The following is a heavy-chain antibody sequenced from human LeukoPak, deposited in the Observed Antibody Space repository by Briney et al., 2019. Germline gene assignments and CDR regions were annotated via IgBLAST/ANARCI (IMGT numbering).Heavy chain of an antibody. J-gene: IGHJ3*02. CDR2: IYTSGST. D-gene: IGHD1-26*01. CDR1: GGSISSYH. Sequence: LETLSLTCSVSGGSISSYHWSWIRQPAGKGLEWIGRIYTSGSTNYNPSLKSRVTMSVDTSKNQFSLKLSSVTAADTAVYYCARDRSYYQETFDIWGQGTMVTVSS. V-gene: IGHV4-4*07. CDR3: ARDRSYYQETFDI.